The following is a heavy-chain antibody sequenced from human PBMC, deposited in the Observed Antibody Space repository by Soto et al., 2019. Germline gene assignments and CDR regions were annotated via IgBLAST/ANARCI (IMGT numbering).Heavy chain of an antibody. CDR3: AREYYYGSGSYYLGYYYYYMDV. J-gene: IGHJ6*03. V-gene: IGHV1-46*03. CDR2: IKPSGGST. D-gene: IGHD3-10*01. Sequence: QVQLVQSGAEVKKPGASVKVSCKASGYTFTSYYMHWVRQAPGQGLEWMGIIKPSGGSTSYAQKFQGRVTMTRDTSTSTVYMELSSLRSEDTAVYYCAREYYYGSGSYYLGYYYYYMDVWGKGTTVTVSS. CDR1: GYTFTSYY.